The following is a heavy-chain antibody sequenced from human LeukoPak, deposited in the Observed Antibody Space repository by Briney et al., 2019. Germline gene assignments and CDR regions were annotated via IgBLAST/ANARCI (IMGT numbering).Heavy chain of an antibody. CDR2: ISAYNGNT. V-gene: IGHV1-18*01. CDR1: GYTFTSYG. Sequence: ASVKVSCKASGYTFTSYGIRWVRQAPGQGLEWMGWISAYNGNTNYAQKLQGRVTMTTDTSTSTAYMELRSLRSDDTAVYYCARDSPYDSSGYSWGQGTLVTVSS. J-gene: IGHJ5*02. D-gene: IGHD3-22*01. CDR3: ARDSPYDSSGYS.